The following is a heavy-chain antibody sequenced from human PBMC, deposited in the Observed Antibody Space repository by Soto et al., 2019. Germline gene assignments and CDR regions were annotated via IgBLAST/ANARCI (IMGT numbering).Heavy chain of an antibody. V-gene: IGHV3-15*01. Sequence: EVQVVESGGGLVKPGGSLRLSWTTSGFIFKNSWMTWVRRAPGRGLEWIGRIKTKTDGETTDYASPMKVRFTISRDDSRSTVFLQIPSLKAEDTAIYYCYDTEGAYSAYVSCDFWGQGVLVTVSS. D-gene: IGHD5-12*01. J-gene: IGHJ4*02. CDR1: GFIFKNSW. CDR3: YDTEGAYSAYVSCDF. CDR2: IKTKTDGETT.